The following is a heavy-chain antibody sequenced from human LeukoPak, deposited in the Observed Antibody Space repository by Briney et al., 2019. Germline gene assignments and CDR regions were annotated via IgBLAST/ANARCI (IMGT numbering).Heavy chain of an antibody. CDR1: GFTFSDYY. Sequence: PGGSLRLSCAASGFTFSDYYMSWIRQAPGKGLEWVSYISSSSSTIYYADSVKGRFTISRDNAKNSLYLQMNSLRAEDTAVYYCAPDDIVVVPAPNHAPIDIWGQGTMVTVSS. CDR2: ISSSSSTI. V-gene: IGHV3-11*04. D-gene: IGHD2-2*01. CDR3: APDDIVVVPAPNHAPIDI. J-gene: IGHJ3*02.